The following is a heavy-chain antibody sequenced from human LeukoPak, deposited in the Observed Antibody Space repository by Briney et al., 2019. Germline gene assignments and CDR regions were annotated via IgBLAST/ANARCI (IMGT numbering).Heavy chain of an antibody. J-gene: IGHJ5*02. D-gene: IGHD1-26*01. CDR2: VTSSGGTT. CDR3: AREGGSKSWFDP. CDR1: GCTFNNYE. Sequence: GGSLRLSCAASGCTFNNYEMNWVRQAPGKGLEGISYVTSSGGTTYYADSVKGRFTISRDNAKNSLYLQMNSLRAEDTAVYYCAREGGSKSWFDPWGQGTLVTVSS. V-gene: IGHV3-48*03.